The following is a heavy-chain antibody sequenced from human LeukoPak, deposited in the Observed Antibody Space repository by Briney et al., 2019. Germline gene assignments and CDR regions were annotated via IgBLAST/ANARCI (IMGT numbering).Heavy chain of an antibody. CDR1: GFTFSSYW. CDR2: IKQDGSEK. V-gene: IGHV3-7*03. CDR3: TISYVTYYDILTGYSLGDMDV. Sequence: PGGSLRLSCAASGFTFSSYWMSWVRQAPGKGLEWVANIKQDGSEKYYVDSVKGRFTISRDNSKNTLYLQMNSLRAEDTAVYYCTISYVTYYDILTGYSLGDMDVWGKGTTVTISS. J-gene: IGHJ6*03. D-gene: IGHD3-9*01.